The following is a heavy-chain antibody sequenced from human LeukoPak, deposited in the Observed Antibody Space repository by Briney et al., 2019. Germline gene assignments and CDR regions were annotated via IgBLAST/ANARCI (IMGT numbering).Heavy chain of an antibody. CDR2: IYTSGST. J-gene: IGHJ4*02. Sequence: EWIGRIYTSGSTNYNPSLKSRVTISVDTSKNQFSLKLSSVTAADTAVYYCARDRSSWFFDYWGQGTLVTVSS. D-gene: IGHD6-13*01. CDR3: ARDRSSWFFDY. V-gene: IGHV4-4*07.